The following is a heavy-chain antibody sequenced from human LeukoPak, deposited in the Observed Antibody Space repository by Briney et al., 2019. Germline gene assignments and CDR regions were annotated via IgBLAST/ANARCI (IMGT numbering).Heavy chain of an antibody. CDR2: IHHSGST. D-gene: IGHD4-17*01. J-gene: IGHJ4*02. V-gene: IGHV4-59*01. CDR3: ARASHDYGDYSHFDY. Sequence: SETLSLTCTVSGSLRTYFWTWIRQAPGKGLEYIGYIHHSGSTNYSPALKSRVTISVDTSKNQFSLSLRSVSAADTAVYYCARASHDYGDYSHFDYWGQGTLVTVSS. CDR1: GSLRTYF.